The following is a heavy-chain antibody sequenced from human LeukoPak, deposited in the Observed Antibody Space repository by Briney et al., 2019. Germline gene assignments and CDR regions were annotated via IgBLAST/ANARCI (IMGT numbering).Heavy chain of an antibody. CDR1: GYTFTNFG. D-gene: IGHD6-19*01. J-gene: IGHJ4*02. Sequence: ASVKVSCKASGYTFTNFGISWVRQAPGQGLEWMGWISAYNGNTNYAQKLQGRVTMTTDTSTSTAYMELRSLRSDDTAVYYCATSKLPAVAGYDLFDCWGQGALVTVSS. CDR2: ISAYNGNT. V-gene: IGHV1-18*01. CDR3: ATSKLPAVAGYDLFDC.